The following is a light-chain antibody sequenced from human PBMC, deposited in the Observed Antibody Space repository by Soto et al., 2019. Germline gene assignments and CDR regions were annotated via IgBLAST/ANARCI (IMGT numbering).Light chain of an antibody. Sequence: QSALTQPASVSGSPGQSITISCTGTNSDVGGYTYVSWYQQHPGKAPKLMIYDVSNRPSGVSNRFSGSKSGNTASLTISGLQAEDEADYYCGSYTSSSTWVFGGGTKLTVL. CDR2: DVS. CDR1: NSDVGGYTY. V-gene: IGLV2-14*01. CDR3: GSYTSSSTWV. J-gene: IGLJ3*02.